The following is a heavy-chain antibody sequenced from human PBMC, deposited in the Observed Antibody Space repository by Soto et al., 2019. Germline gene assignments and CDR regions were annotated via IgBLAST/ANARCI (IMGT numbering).Heavy chain of an antibody. CDR2: ITWNNGSI. Sequence: EVQLVESGGGMVQPGRSLTRSCAASGFTLGDYAIHWVRQAPGKGLEWVSGITWNNGSIGYADSVKGRFTISRDNAKYSLYMQMYSLRIEDTALYYCVKGGGGYALVSPFDIWGQGTVVTFSS. J-gene: IGHJ3*02. D-gene: IGHD2-15*01. CDR1: GFTLGDYA. V-gene: IGHV3-9*01. CDR3: VKGGGGYALVSPFDI.